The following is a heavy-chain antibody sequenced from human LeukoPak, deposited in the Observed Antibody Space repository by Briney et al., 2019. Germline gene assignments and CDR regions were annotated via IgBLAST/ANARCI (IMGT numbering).Heavy chain of an antibody. J-gene: IGHJ4*02. V-gene: IGHV1-58*01. D-gene: IGHD4-23*01. CDR3: AADYGPDHGGTLDY. CDR2: IVVGSGNT. CDR1: GFTFTSSA. Sequence: SVKVSCKASGFTFTSSAVQWVRQARGQRLEWIGWIVVGSGNTNYAQKFQERVTITRDMSTSTAYMELSSLRSEDTAVYYCAADYGPDHGGTLDYWGQGTLVTVSS.